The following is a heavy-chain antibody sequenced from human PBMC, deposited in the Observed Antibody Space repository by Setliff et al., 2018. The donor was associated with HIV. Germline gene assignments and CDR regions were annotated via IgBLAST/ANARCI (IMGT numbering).Heavy chain of an antibody. Sequence: ASVKVSCKASGYTFTNYGISWVRQAPGQGLEWMGWISAYNGNTNYAQKLQDRVTMTTDTSTSTAYMELRSLRPDDTAVYYCARILVGVDDAFDIWGQGTMVTVS. J-gene: IGHJ3*02. CDR1: GYTFTNYG. V-gene: IGHV1-18*01. D-gene: IGHD1-26*01. CDR3: ARILVGVDDAFDI. CDR2: ISAYNGNT.